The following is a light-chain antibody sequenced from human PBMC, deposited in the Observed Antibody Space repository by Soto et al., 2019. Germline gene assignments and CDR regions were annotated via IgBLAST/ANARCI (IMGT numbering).Light chain of an antibody. CDR1: QGISSW. CDR2: AAS. Sequence: DIQMTQSPSSVSASVGDRVTITCRASQGISSWLAWYQQKPGKAPKLLIYAASSLESGVPSRFSGSGSATDFTISISSVQGGDFATYYCQQANCFPPTFGGGTKVEIK. CDR3: QQANCFPPT. J-gene: IGKJ4*01. V-gene: IGKV1D-12*01.